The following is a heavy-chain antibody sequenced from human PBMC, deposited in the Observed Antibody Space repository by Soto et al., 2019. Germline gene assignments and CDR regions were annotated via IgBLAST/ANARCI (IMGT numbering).Heavy chain of an antibody. Sequence: SETLSLTCTVSGGSISSSSYYWGWIRQPPGKGLEWIGSIYYSGSTYYNPSLKSRVTISVDTSKNQFSLKLSSVTAADTAVYYCARRGVSSYWFDPWGQGTLVTVSS. CDR3: ARRGVSSYWFDP. D-gene: IGHD3-16*02. CDR1: GGSISSSSYY. J-gene: IGHJ5*02. CDR2: IYYSGST. V-gene: IGHV4-39*01.